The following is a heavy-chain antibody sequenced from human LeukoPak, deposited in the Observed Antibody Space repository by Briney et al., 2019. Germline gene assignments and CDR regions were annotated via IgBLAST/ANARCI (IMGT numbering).Heavy chain of an antibody. J-gene: IGHJ6*02. CDR3: ARVRYYDSSGYSPHSYYYGMDV. CDR2: IIPIFGTA. D-gene: IGHD3-22*01. Sequence: SVKVSCEASGGTFSSYAISWVRQAPGQGLEWMGGIIPIFGTANYAQKFQGRVTITADESTSTAYMELSSLRSEDTAVYYCARVRYYDSSGYSPHSYYYGMDVWGQGTTVTVSS. CDR1: GGTFSSYA. V-gene: IGHV1-69*13.